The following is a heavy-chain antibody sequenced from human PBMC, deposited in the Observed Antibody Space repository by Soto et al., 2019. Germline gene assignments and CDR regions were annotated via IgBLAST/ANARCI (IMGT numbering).Heavy chain of an antibody. CDR3: ARGLGDSSGYFYFDS. J-gene: IGHJ4*02. D-gene: IGHD3-22*01. V-gene: IGHV1-69*01. CDR2: INPILGTP. Sequence: QVQLVQSGAEVKKPGSSVNASCQASGGIFRSFAMTWLRQAPGQGLEWLGGINPILGTPNYAQNFRDRLTIVADESTSTAYMLLSSLRSDDTALYFCARGLGDSSGYFYFDSWGQGTLVTVSS. CDR1: GGIFRSFA.